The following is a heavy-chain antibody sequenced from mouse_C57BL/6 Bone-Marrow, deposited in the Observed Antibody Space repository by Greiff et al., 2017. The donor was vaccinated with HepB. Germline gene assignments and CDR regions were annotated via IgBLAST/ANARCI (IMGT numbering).Heavy chain of an antibody. CDR3: ARGDYYGSSFYYFDY. Sequence: QVQLKQSGAELARPGASVKLSCKASGYTFTSYGISWVKQRTGQGLEWIGEIYPRSGNTYYNEKFKGKATLTADKSSSTAYMELRSLTSEDSAVYFCARGDYYGSSFYYFDYWGQGTTLTVSS. CDR1: GYTFTSYG. CDR2: IYPRSGNT. V-gene: IGHV1-81*01. J-gene: IGHJ2*01. D-gene: IGHD1-1*01.